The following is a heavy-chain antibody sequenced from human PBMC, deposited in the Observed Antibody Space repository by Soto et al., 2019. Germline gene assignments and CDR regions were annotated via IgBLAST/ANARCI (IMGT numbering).Heavy chain of an antibody. D-gene: IGHD4-17*01. CDR1: GGTFSSYA. V-gene: IGHV1-69*13. J-gene: IGHJ5*02. Sequence: GASVKVSCKASGGTFSSYAISCVRQAPGQGLEWMGGIIPIFGTANYAQKFQGRVTITADESTSTAYMELSSLRSEDTAVYYCARRRAIDYRNWFDPWGQGTLVTVSS. CDR3: ARRRAIDYRNWFDP. CDR2: IIPIFGTA.